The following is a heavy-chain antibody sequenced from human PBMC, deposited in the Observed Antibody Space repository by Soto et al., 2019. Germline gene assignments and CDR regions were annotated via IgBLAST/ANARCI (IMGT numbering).Heavy chain of an antibody. J-gene: IGHJ6*02. CDR2: IIPIFGTA. D-gene: IGHD6-13*01. CDR1: GGTFSSYA. Sequence: GASVKVSCKASGGTFSSYAISWVRQAPGQGLEWMGGIIPIFGTANYAQKFQGRVTITADKSTSTAYMELSSLRAEDTAVYFCAKVTKRAGAGRYDYYFYGMDVWGQGTTVTVSS. V-gene: IGHV1-69*06. CDR3: AKVTKRAGAGRYDYYFYGMDV.